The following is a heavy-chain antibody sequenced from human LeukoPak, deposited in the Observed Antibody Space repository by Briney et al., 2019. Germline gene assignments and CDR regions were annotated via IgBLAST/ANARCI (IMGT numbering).Heavy chain of an antibody. CDR1: GFTFSRYW. V-gene: IGHV3-74*01. CDR3: ARDPCCTGGDCYSFDP. J-gene: IGHJ5*02. D-gene: IGHD2-8*02. Sequence: GGSLRLSCAASGFTFSRYWMHWVRQAPGKGLVWVSRIKGDGSTTSHADSVKGRFTISRDNAKNTLYLQMNSLRAEDTAVYYCARDPCCTGGDCYSFDPWGQGTLVTVSS. CDR2: IKGDGSTT.